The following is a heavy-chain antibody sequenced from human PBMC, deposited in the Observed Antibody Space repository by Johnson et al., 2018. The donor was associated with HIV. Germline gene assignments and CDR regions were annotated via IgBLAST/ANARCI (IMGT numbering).Heavy chain of an antibody. CDR2: ISYDGSNK. V-gene: IGHV3-30*19. CDR3: ARSRSTRIAADAFDI. Sequence: QVQLVESGGGVVQPGRSRRLSCAASGFTFSSYGMHWVRQAPGKGLEWVAVISYDGSNKYYADSVKGRFTISRDNSKNTLYLQMNSLRAEDTAVYYCARSRSTRIAADAFDIWGQGTMVTVSS. CDR1: GFTFSSYG. J-gene: IGHJ3*02. D-gene: IGHD6-13*01.